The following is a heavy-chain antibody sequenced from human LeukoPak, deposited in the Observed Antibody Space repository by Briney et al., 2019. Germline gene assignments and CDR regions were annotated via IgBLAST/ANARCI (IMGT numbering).Heavy chain of an antibody. CDR2: IIPILGIA. Sequence: SVKVSCKASGYTFTSYYMHWVRQAPGQGLEWMGRIIPILGIANYAQKFQGRVTITADKSTSTAYMELSSLRSEDTAVYYCARMIPYYYDSSGFEGDAFDIWGQGTMVTVSS. V-gene: IGHV1-69*02. CDR3: ARMIPYYYDSSGFEGDAFDI. J-gene: IGHJ3*02. CDR1: GYTFTSYY. D-gene: IGHD3-22*01.